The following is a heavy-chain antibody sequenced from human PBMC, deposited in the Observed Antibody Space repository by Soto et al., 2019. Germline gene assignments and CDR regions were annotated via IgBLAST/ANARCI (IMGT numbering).Heavy chain of an antibody. CDR2: IGVSGDTT. V-gene: IGHV3-23*01. Sequence: EVQLLESGGGLVQPGGSLRLSCAASGFTFSSYAMSWVRQAPGKGLEWVSAIGVSGDTTYYADSVKGRFTISRDNSKNTLDLQMGCLRAEETAVYYCAKVRRFGELRSLYWGQGTLVTVSS. J-gene: IGHJ4*02. CDR1: GFTFSSYA. D-gene: IGHD3-10*01. CDR3: AKVRRFGELRSLY.